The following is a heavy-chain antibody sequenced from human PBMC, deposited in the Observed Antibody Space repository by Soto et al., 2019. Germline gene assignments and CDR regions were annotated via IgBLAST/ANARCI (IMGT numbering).Heavy chain of an antibody. J-gene: IGHJ6*02. Sequence: QVQLMQSGAEVKKPGSSVKVSCKASGGTFSTSAISWVRQAPGEGLEWVGGIMPVFATPDYAQKFQGRVTISADESTTTAYLELTSLTNDDTAVYYCARDKDRQHLGGNYYYILDVWGQGTAITVFS. CDR2: IMPVFATP. CDR3: ARDKDRQHLGGNYYYILDV. D-gene: IGHD3-3*02. V-gene: IGHV1-69*12. CDR1: GGTFSTSA.